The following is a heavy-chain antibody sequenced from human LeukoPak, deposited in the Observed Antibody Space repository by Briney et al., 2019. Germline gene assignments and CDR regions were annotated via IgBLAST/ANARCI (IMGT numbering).Heavy chain of an antibody. V-gene: IGHV3-53*01. CDR1: GFTVSSNY. CDR2: IYSGGST. CDR3: ARXRKSGGRIFDY. D-gene: IGHD3-3*01. J-gene: IGHJ4*02. Sequence: GGSLRLSCAASGFTVSSNYMSWVRQAPGKGLEWVSVIYSGGSTYYADSVKGRFTISRDNSKNTLYLQMNSLRAEDTAVYYCARXRKSGGRIFDYWGQGTLVTVSS.